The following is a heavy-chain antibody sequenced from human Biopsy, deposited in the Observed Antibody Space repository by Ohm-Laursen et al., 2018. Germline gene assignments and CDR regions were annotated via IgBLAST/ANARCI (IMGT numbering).Heavy chain of an antibody. CDR3: ATRGGDDFWSGHYSEIYYYYTLDV. J-gene: IGHJ6*02. V-gene: IGHV1-2*02. CDR2: IKPTNGDT. CDR1: GYTYPDYY. D-gene: IGHD3-3*01. Sequence: ASVKVSCKASGYTYPDYYVHWVRQAPGQGLGRMGWIKPTNGDTDYSQRFQGRVTLAWDRSTSTGYMEVSSLRSGDTALYYCATRGGDDFWSGHYSEIYYYYTLDVWGQGTTVTVSS.